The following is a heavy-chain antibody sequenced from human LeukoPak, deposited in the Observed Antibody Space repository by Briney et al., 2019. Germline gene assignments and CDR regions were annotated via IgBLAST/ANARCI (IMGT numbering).Heavy chain of an antibody. J-gene: IGHJ4*02. CDR1: GFTFSSYA. CDR3: AKPPLGYCSGGSCYGFDY. CDR2: ISGSGGST. V-gene: IGHV3-23*01. D-gene: IGHD2-15*01. Sequence: PGGSLRLSCAASGFTFSSYAMSWVRQAPGKGLEWVSAISGSGGSTYYADSVKGRFTISRDNSKNTLYLQMNSLRAEDTAVYYCAKPPLGYCSGGSCYGFDYWGQGTLVTVSS.